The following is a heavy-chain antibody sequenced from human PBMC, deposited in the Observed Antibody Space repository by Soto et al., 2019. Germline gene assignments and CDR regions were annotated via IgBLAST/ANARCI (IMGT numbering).Heavy chain of an antibody. J-gene: IGHJ4*02. CDR1: GFTFSSYA. V-gene: IGHV3-30-3*01. CDR2: ISYDGSNK. CDR3: SRYQILPPCFDY. Sequence: QVQLVESGGGVVQPGRSLRLSCAASGFTFSSYAMHWVRQAPGKGLEWVAVISYDGSNKYYADSVKGRFTISRDNSKNTLYLQMNSLRAEDTAVYYFSRYQILPPCFDYWVQGTLVTVSS.